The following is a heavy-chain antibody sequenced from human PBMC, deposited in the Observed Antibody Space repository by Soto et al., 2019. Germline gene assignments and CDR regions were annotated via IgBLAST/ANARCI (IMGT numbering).Heavy chain of an antibody. Sequence: PSQTLSLTCAISGDSVSSNSAAWNWIRQSPSRGLEWLGRTYYRSKWYNDYAVSVKSRITINPDTSKNQFSLQLNSVTPEDTAVYYCARVQIDIAAAGTGYYYMDVWGKGXTVTVSS. V-gene: IGHV6-1*01. J-gene: IGHJ6*03. D-gene: IGHD6-13*01. CDR1: GDSVSSNSAA. CDR3: ARVQIDIAAAGTGYYYMDV. CDR2: TYYRSKWYN.